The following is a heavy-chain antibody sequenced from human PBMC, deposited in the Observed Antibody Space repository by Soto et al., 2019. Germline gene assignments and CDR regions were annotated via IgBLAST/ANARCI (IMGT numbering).Heavy chain of an antibody. Sequence: QVQLVQSGAEVKKPGASVKVSCKASGYTFTSYDINWVRQATGQGLEWMGWMNPNSGNTGYAQKFQGRVTMTRNTSISTAYMELSSLRSEDTAVYYCAKGGPHYYGSGSWLYYGMDVWGQGTTVTVSS. CDR3: AKGGPHYYGSGSWLYYGMDV. V-gene: IGHV1-8*01. CDR1: GYTFTSYD. D-gene: IGHD3-10*01. CDR2: MNPNSGNT. J-gene: IGHJ6*02.